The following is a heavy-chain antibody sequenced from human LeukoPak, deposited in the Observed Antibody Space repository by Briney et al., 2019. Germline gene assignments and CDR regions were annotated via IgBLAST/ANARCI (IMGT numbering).Heavy chain of an antibody. CDR3: ARGGDGYSSPDFDY. CDR1: GGTFSNYA. CDR2: MNPNSGNT. V-gene: IGHV1-8*03. J-gene: IGHJ4*02. D-gene: IGHD5-24*01. Sequence: ASVKVSCKASGGTFSNYAINWVRQATGQGLEWMGWMNPNSGNTGYAQKFQGRVTITRNTSISTAYMELSSLRSEDTAVYYCARGGDGYSSPDFDYWGQGTLVTVSS.